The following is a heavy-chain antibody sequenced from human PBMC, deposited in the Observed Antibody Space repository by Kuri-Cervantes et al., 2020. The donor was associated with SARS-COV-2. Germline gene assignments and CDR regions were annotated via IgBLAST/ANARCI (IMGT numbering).Heavy chain of an antibody. V-gene: IGHV3-30-3*01. CDR2: ISYDGSKK. CDR1: GFTFNNYD. J-gene: IGHJ4*02. D-gene: IGHD1-14*01. CDR3: ARGLRKYYFDY. Sequence: GGSLRLSCAASGFTFNNYDMYWVRQAPGKGLEWVAVISYDGSKKYYADSVKGRFTISRDNSKSTLYLPMYNLRAEDTAAYYCARGLRKYYFDYWGQGTLVTVSS.